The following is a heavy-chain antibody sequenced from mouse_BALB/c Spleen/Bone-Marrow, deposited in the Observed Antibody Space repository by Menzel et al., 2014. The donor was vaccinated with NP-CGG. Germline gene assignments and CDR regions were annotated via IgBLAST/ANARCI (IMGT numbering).Heavy chain of an antibody. Sequence: EVQLQQSGAELVKPGASVKLSCTASGFDIKDTYMHWVKQRPEQGLEWIGRIDPANGNTKYDPKFQGKATITADTSSNTAFLQLSSLTSEDTAVYYCAGFGITKEEGYYYAMDYWGQGTSVTVSS. CDR3: AGFGITKEEGYYYAMDY. CDR2: IDPANGNT. V-gene: IGHV14-3*02. D-gene: IGHD2-4*01. J-gene: IGHJ4*01. CDR1: GFDIKDTY.